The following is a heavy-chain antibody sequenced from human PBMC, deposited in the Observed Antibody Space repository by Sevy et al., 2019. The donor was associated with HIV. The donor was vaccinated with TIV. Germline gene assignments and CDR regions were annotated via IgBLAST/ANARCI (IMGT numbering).Heavy chain of an antibody. CDR2: ISSSGSTI. CDR1: GFTFSDYY. J-gene: IGHJ4*02. Sequence: GGSLRLSCAASGFTFSDYYMSWICRAPGKGLEWVSYISSSGSTIYYADSVKGRFTISRDNAKNSLSLQMNSLRVEDTAVYYCAREQLTPYFDYWGQGTLVTVSS. D-gene: IGHD6-13*01. V-gene: IGHV3-11*01. CDR3: AREQLTPYFDY.